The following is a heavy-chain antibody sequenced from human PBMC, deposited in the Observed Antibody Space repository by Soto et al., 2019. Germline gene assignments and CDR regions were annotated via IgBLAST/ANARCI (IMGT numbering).Heavy chain of an antibody. CDR3: TRTIRY. CDR1: GFPFSSLG. V-gene: IGHV3-21*04. J-gene: IGHJ4*02. CDR2: ISHHSANI. Sequence: GGSLRLSCAASGFPFSSLGLNWVRQAPGKGLEWVSSISHHSANIFYADSVKGRFTISRDNAKNFLYLQMNSLRPEDTAIYYCTRTIRYWGQGTMVTVSS.